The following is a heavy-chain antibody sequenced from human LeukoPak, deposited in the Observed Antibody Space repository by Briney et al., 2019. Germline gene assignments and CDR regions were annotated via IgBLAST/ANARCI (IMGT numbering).Heavy chain of an antibody. V-gene: IGHV3-21*04. CDR2: ISSSSSST. J-gene: IGHJ4*02. D-gene: IGHD2-2*01. Sequence: GGSLRLSCAASGFTFSSYSMNWVRQAPGRGLEWVSSISSSSSSTYYTDSVKGRFTISRDNSKNTLYLQMHSLRAEDTAVYYCARAAAVCSSTSCYAHYWGQGTLVTVSS. CDR3: ARAAAVCSSTSCYAHY. CDR1: GFTFSSYS.